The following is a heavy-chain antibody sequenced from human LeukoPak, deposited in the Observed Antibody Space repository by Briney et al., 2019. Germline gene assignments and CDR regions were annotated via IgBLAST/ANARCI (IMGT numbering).Heavy chain of an antibody. D-gene: IGHD3-22*01. CDR2: INPNSGGT. CDR1: GYTFTGYY. V-gene: IGHV1-2*02. Sequence: GASVKVSCKASGYTFTGYYMHWVRQAPGQGLEWIGWINPNSGGTNYAQKFQGRVTMTRDTSISTAYMELSRLRSGDTAVYYCARVDGYYDSSGYYYFLDYWGQGTLVTVSS. J-gene: IGHJ4*02. CDR3: ARVDGYYDSSGYYYFLDY.